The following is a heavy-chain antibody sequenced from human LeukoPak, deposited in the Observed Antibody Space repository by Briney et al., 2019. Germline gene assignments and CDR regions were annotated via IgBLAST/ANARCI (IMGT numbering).Heavy chain of an antibody. D-gene: IGHD6-6*01. CDR1: GFTVSCYA. V-gene: IGHV3-30*04. CDR3: ASEDSGLLGSSSAGDY. J-gene: IGHJ4*02. Sequence: GGSLRLSCAASGFTVSCYAMHWVRQAPGMGLGWVAVISYDGSNKYYAYSVKGRFTISRDNSKNTLYLQTNSLRGEATAVYYCASEDSGLLGSSSAGDYWGQGTLVTVSS. CDR2: ISYDGSNK.